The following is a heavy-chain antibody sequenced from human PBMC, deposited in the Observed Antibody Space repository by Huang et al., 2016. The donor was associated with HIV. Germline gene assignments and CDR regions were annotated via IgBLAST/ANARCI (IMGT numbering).Heavy chain of an antibody. Sequence: QVHLQQWGAGLLKSAETLSLTCAVYGGSLSGYYWSWLRQTPGKGLEWIGEINHLGSPNDNPSLKRRVSISMDGSKKQFSLKLRSISDADTAVYFCARDATKNPRGWFDPWSQGTLVTVSS. D-gene: IGHD3-10*01. CDR1: GGSLSGYY. V-gene: IGHV4-34*02. J-gene: IGHJ5*02. CDR3: ARDATKNPRGWFDP. CDR2: INHLGSP.